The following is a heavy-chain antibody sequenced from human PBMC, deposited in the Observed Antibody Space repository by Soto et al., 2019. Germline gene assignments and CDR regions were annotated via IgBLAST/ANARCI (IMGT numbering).Heavy chain of an antibody. D-gene: IGHD2-21*02. J-gene: IGHJ6*02. CDR1: GFTFSSYE. CDR3: ARDLGVTNYYYYGMDV. V-gene: IGHV3-48*03. Sequence: PGGSLRLSCAASGFTFSSYEMDWARQAPGKGLEWVSYISSGGGTIYYADSVKGRFTISRDNTKNSLYLQMNTLRAEDTAVYYCARDLGVTNYYYYGMDVWGQGTTVTVSS. CDR2: ISSGGGTI.